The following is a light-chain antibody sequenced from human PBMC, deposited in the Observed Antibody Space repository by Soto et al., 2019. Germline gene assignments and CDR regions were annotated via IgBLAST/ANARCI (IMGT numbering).Light chain of an antibody. Sequence: QSALTQPPSVSGAPGQRVTISCTGSSSNIGAGYDVHWYQQLPGTAPKRLIYXXXXRXXXXXXXXXXXKSGTSASLAITGLXXEDEADYYCQSYDSSLSGYVFGTGTKLTVL. CDR3: QSYDSSLSGYV. CDR2: XXX. V-gene: IGLV1-40*01. CDR1: SSNIGAGYD. J-gene: IGLJ1*01.